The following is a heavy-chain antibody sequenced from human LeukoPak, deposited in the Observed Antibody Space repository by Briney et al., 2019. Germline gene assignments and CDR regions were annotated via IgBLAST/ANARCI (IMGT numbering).Heavy chain of an antibody. CDR2: ISSSGSTI. J-gene: IGHJ3*02. CDR3: AIGYCRGGSCDDEPGDAFDI. Sequence: PGGSLRLSCAASGFTFSSYEMNWVRQAPGKGLEWVSYISSSGSTIYYADSVKGRFTISRDNSKNTLYLQMNSLRAEDTAVYYCAIGYCRGGSCDDEPGDAFDIWGQGTMVAVSS. V-gene: IGHV3-48*03. CDR1: GFTFSSYE. D-gene: IGHD2-15*01.